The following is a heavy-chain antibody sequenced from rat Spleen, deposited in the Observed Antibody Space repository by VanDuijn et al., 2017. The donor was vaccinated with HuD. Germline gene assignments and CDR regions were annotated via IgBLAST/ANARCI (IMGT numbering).Heavy chain of an antibody. J-gene: IGHJ2*01. D-gene: IGHD1-11*01. CDR1: GFPFSDYA. V-gene: IGHV5S10*01. CDR3: ATTEGLYFDY. Sequence: EVQLVESGGGLVQPGNSLKLSCAASGFPFSDYAMAWVRQSPKKGLEWVATIIYDGSRTYYRDPVKGRFTFSRDNAKSTLYLHMNSLRSEDTATYYCATTEGLYFDYWGQGVMVTVSS. CDR2: IIYDGSRT.